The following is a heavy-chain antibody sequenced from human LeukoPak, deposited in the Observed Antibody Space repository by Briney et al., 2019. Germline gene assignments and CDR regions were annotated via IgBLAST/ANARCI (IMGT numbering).Heavy chain of an antibody. Sequence: PGGSLRLSCAASGFTFSSYAMSWVRQAPGKGLEWISYISSSGRTVDQADSVKGRITISRDNAKNSVYLQMNSLRADDTAVYYCARGGGYDSFDYWGQGTQVTVSS. CDR2: ISSSGRTV. V-gene: IGHV3-48*04. D-gene: IGHD5-12*01. CDR3: ARGGGYDSFDY. J-gene: IGHJ4*02. CDR1: GFTFSSYA.